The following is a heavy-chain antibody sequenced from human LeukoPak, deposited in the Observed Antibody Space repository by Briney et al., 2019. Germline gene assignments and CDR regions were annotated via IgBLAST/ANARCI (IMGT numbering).Heavy chain of an antibody. V-gene: IGHV1-2*02. CDR3: ARGKRLLWFGELLDWFDP. D-gene: IGHD3-10*01. CDR1: GYTFTGYC. J-gene: IGHJ5*02. Sequence: ASVKVSCKASGYTFTGYCMHWVRQAPGQGLEWMGWINPNSGGTNYAQKFQGRVTMTRDTSISTAYMELSRLRSDDTAVYYCARGKRLLWFGELLDWFDPWGQGTLVTVSS. CDR2: INPNSGGT.